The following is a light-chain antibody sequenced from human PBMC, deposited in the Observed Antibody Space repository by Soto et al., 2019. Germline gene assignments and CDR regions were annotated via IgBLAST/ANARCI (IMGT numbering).Light chain of an antibody. CDR2: DVT. Sequence: QSALTQPRSVSGSPGQSVTISCTGSSSDVGGYNYVSWYQQQPGKAPKLVIYDVTKRPSGVPDRFSGSKSGNRASLTISGLQTEDDADYYCCSYAGSSTSVFGGGTKVTVL. CDR3: CSYAGSSTSV. V-gene: IGLV2-11*01. CDR1: SSDVGGYNY. J-gene: IGLJ3*02.